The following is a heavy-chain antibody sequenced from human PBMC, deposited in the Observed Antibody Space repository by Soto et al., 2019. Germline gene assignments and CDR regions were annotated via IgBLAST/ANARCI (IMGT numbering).Heavy chain of an antibody. CDR2: IKQDGSEK. CDR1: RFTFNSYW. Sequence: PGGSLRLSCAASRFTFNSYWMSWVRQAPGKGLEWVANIKQDGSEKYYVDSVKGRFTISRDNAKNSLYLQMNSLRAEDTAVYYCARSNYGDAFDIWGRGTMVTVS. V-gene: IGHV3-7*03. CDR3: ARSNYGDAFDI. J-gene: IGHJ3*02. D-gene: IGHD3-10*01.